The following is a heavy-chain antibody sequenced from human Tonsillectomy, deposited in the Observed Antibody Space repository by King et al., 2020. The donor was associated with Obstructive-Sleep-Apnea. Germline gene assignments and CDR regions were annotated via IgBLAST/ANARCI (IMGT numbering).Heavy chain of an antibody. J-gene: IGHJ4*02. CDR2: ISSRSGSI. D-gene: IGHD1-26*01. CDR1: GYSISSGYF. Sequence: VQLQESGPGLVKPSETLSLTCTVSGYSISSGYFWGWIRQPPGQGLEWIGRISSRSGSINYNPSLKSRVTISLDTSKNQFSLKLSSVTAADTAVYYCASGRGSYTITDFWGQGTLVTVSS. V-gene: IGHV4-38-2*02. CDR3: ASGRGSYTITDF.